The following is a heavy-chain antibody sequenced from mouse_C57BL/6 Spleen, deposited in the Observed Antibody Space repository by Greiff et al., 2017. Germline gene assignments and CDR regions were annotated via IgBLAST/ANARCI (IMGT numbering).Heavy chain of an antibody. D-gene: IGHD1-1*01. V-gene: IGHV1-82*01. Sequence: QVQLQQSGPELVKPGASVKISCKASGYAFSSSWMNWVKQRPGKGLEWIGRIYPGDGDTNYNGKFKGKATLTADKSSSTAYMQLSSLTSEDSAVYFCARCGYYYGSSYGGFDYWGQGTTLTVSS. J-gene: IGHJ2*01. CDR1: GYAFSSSW. CDR2: IYPGDGDT. CDR3: ARCGYYYGSSYGGFDY.